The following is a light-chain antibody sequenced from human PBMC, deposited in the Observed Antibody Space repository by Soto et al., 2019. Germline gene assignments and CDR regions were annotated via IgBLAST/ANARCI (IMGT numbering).Light chain of an antibody. Sequence: QSVLTQPPSASGFPGQSVTISCTGTSSDVGYYDYVSWYQQHPGKAPKLVIYEVTKRPSGVPDRVSASKSGNTASLTVSGLRDEDEADYCCSSYAGSNNVVFGSGTKLTVL. CDR2: EVT. V-gene: IGLV2-8*01. CDR1: SSDVGYYDY. CDR3: SSYAGSNNVV. J-gene: IGLJ1*01.